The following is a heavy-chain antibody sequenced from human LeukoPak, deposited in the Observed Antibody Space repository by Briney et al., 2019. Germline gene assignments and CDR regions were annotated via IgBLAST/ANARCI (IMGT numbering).Heavy chain of an antibody. CDR1: GFTFSSYA. CDR2: ISGDGVST. CDR3: ARESGKFDY. V-gene: IGHV3-43*02. J-gene: IGHJ4*02. Sequence: GGSLRLSCAASGFTFSSYAMHWVRQAPGKGLEWVSLISGDGVSTFYADSVKGRFSISRDNSKNSLSLEMNSLRTEDTAMYYCARESGKFDYWGQGTLVAVSS.